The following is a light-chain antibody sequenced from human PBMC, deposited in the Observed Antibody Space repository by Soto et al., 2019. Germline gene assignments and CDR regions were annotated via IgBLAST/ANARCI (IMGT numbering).Light chain of an antibody. V-gene: IGKV3-15*01. CDR3: QQYNSWPIT. J-gene: IGKJ5*01. CDR1: QSVSSD. CDR2: RAS. Sequence: EVVLTQSPATLSLSPGERATLSCRASQSVSSDLAWYHQKPGQGPRLLVYRASTRTLGIPARFSGSESGTEFTLTISSLQSEDFAVYYCQQYNSWPITFGQGTRLEIK.